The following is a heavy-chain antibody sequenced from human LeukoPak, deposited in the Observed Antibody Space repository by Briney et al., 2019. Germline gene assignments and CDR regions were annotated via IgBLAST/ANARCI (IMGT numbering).Heavy chain of an antibody. J-gene: IGHJ3*02. D-gene: IGHD3-16*02. CDR2: IYYSGST. Sequence: PSGTLSLTCTVSGGSISSSSYYWGWIRQPPGKGLEWIGSIYYSGSTYYSPSLKSRVTISVDTSKNQFSLKLSSVTAADTAVYYCARPGDYVWGSYRFDAFDIWGQGTMVTVSS. V-gene: IGHV4-39*01. CDR3: ARPGDYVWGSYRFDAFDI. CDR1: GGSISSSSYY.